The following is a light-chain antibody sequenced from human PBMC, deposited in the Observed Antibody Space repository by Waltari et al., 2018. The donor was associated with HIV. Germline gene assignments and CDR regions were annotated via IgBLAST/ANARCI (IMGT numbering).Light chain of an antibody. J-gene: IGLJ2*01. CDR2: DNH. Sequence: QSVLTQPPSVSAAPGQMVTISCSGSSPNIGNNYDSWYQQLPGTAPKLLIYDNHKRPSGIPDRFSGSKSGTSATLGITGLQTGDEADYYCGAWDSSLSAVVFGGGTKLIVL. CDR1: SPNIGNNY. CDR3: GAWDSSLSAVV. V-gene: IGLV1-51*01.